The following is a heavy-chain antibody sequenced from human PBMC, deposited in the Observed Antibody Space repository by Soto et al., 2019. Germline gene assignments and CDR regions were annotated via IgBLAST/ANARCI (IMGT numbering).Heavy chain of an antibody. D-gene: IGHD2-2*02. CDR3: HIQAAIGWLDP. V-gene: IGHV3-30*03. J-gene: IGHJ5*02. Sequence: VGSLTLASAASGFTFSNYDIYWVRQAPGKGLEWVAEISYDGSNKYYADSVKGRFTISRDNSKNTLYLQMNSLRAEDTAVYYVHIQAAIGWLDPWGQGTLVTVSS. CDR1: GFTFSNYD. CDR2: ISYDGSNK.